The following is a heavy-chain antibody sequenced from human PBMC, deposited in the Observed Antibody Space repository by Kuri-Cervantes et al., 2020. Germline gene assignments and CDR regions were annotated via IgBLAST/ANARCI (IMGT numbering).Heavy chain of an antibody. CDR3: ARDGGYATRSWFYP. D-gene: IGHD2-8*01. CDR2: IYYSGST. J-gene: IGHJ5*02. V-gene: IGHV4-59*01. CDR1: GGSISSYY. Sequence: GSLRLSCTVSGGSISSYYWSWIRQPPGKGLEWIGYIYYSGSTNYNPSLKSRVTISVDTSKNQFSLKLSSVTAADTAVYYCARDGGYATRSWFYPWGQGTLVTVSS.